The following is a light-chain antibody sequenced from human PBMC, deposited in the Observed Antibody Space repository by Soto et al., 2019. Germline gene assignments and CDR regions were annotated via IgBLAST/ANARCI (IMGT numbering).Light chain of an antibody. CDR2: NTN. CDR3: LLLMDTGMWV. Sequence: QTVVTQEPSFSVSPGTTVTLTCGLTSGSVSTTYYPSWYQQTPGQAPRTLIYNTNSRSSGVPDRFSGSILGNKAALTITGAQADDESDYYCLLLMDTGMWVFGGGTKLTVL. CDR1: SGSVSTTYY. V-gene: IGLV8-61*01. J-gene: IGLJ3*02.